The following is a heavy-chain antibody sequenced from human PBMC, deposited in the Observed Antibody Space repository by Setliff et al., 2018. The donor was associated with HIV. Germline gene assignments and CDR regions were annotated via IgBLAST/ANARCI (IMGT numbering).Heavy chain of an antibody. V-gene: IGHV4-31*03. CDR1: GGSISSGTYY. Sequence: PSETLSLTCTVSGGSISSGTYYWSWIRQHPGKGLAWIGYIYYSGSTYYNPSLKSRVTISVDTSRNQFSLKLSSVTAADTAVYYCARDRSDYYNLPGYFDHWGQGTPVTVSS. CDR2: IYYSGST. J-gene: IGHJ4*02. D-gene: IGHD3-3*01. CDR3: ARDRSDYYNLPGYFDH.